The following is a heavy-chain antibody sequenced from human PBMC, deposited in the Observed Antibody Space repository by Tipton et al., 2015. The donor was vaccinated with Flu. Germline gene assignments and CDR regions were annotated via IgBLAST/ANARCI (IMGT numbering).Heavy chain of an antibody. J-gene: IGHJ2*01. V-gene: IGHV4-59*08. D-gene: IGHD1-26*01. CDR3: ARQGRRELPPNWYFDL. CDR2: IYYIGST. Sequence: TLSLTCTVSGGSISSYYWSWIRQPPGKGLEWIGYIYYIGSTNYNPSLKSRVTISVDTSKNQFSLKLSSVTAADTAVYYCARQGRRELPPNWYFDLWGRGTLVTVSS. CDR1: GGSISSYY.